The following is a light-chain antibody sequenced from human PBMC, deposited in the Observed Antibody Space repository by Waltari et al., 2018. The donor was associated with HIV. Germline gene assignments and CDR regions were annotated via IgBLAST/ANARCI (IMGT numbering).Light chain of an antibody. J-gene: IGKJ4*01. Sequence: EIVLPPSPATLSVSPGERAPLSCRASQSVGSNLAWYQQRPGQAPRLLIYGASTRATGFPARFSGSGSGTEFTLTISSLQSEDFAVYYCQQYNNWPLTFGGGTKVEIK. CDR1: QSVGSN. V-gene: IGKV3-15*01. CDR2: GAS. CDR3: QQYNNWPLT.